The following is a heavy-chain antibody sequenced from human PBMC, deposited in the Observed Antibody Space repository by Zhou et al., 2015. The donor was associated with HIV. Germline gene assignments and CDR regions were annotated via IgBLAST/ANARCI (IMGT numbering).Heavy chain of an antibody. D-gene: IGHD3-22*01. Sequence: QVQLVQSGAEVKKPGASVKVSCKVSGYTLTELSMHWVRQAPGKGLEWMGGFDPEDGETIYAQKFQGRVTITADESTSTAYMELSSLRSEDTAVYYCASRYYYDSSGYYGLDAFDIWGQGTMVTVSS. V-gene: IGHV1-24*01. J-gene: IGHJ3*02. CDR3: ASRYYYDSSGYYGLDAFDI. CDR1: GYTLTELS. CDR2: FDPEDGET.